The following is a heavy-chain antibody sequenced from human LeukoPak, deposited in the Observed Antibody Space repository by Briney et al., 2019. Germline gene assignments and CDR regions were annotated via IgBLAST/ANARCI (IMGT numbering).Heavy chain of an antibody. Sequence: GASVKVSCKAFGYTFTGYYMHWVRQAPGQGLEWMGWINPNNGGTNYAQKFQGRVTMTRDTSISTAYMELSRLRSDDTAVYYCAPAYCGGDCYFRSDAFDIWGQGTMVTVSS. J-gene: IGHJ3*02. V-gene: IGHV1-2*02. CDR1: GYTFTGYY. CDR3: APAYCGGDCYFRSDAFDI. D-gene: IGHD2-21*01. CDR2: INPNNGGT.